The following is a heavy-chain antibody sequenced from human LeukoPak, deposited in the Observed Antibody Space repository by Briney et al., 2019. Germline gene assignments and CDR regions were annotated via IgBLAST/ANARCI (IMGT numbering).Heavy chain of an antibody. CDR1: GFSFSSYW. V-gene: IGHV3-7*01. CDR2: IKQDGSEK. CDR3: ARGYCSGGSCYSDFDY. Sequence: GGSLRLSCEGSGFSFSSYWMSWVRQAPGKGLEWVANIKQDGSEKYYVDSVKGRFTISRDNAKNSLYLQMNSLRAEDTAVYYCARGYCSGGSCYSDFDYWGQGTLVTVSS. D-gene: IGHD2-15*01. J-gene: IGHJ4*02.